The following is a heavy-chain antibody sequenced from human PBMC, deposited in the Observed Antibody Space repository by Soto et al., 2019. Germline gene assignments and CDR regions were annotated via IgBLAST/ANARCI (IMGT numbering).Heavy chain of an antibody. CDR2: IWYDGSNK. Sequence: QVQLVESGGGVVQPGRSLRLSCAASGFTFSSYGMHCVRQAPGKGLEWVAVIWYDGSNKYYADSVKGRFTISRDNSKNTLYLQMNSLRAEDTAVYYCAREGDIVVVPAALDYWGQGTLVTVSS. CDR3: AREGDIVVVPAALDY. D-gene: IGHD2-2*01. CDR1: GFTFSSYG. J-gene: IGHJ4*02. V-gene: IGHV3-33*01.